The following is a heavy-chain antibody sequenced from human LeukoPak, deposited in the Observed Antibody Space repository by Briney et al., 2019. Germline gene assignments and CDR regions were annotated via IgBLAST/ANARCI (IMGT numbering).Heavy chain of an antibody. D-gene: IGHD3-3*01. CDR3: ARELGVWSGYTRYYYYYMDV. Sequence: GGSLRLSCAASGFTFSTYWISWVRQAPGKGLVYVANIKQDGSEKYYVDSVKGRFTISRDNAKNSLYLQMNSLRAEDTAVYYCARELGVWSGYTRYYYYYMDVWGKGTTVTVSS. V-gene: IGHV3-7*01. J-gene: IGHJ6*03. CDR2: IKQDGSEK. CDR1: GFTFSTYW.